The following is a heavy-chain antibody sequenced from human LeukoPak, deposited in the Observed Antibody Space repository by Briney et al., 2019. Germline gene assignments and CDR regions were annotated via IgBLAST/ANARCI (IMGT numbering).Heavy chain of an antibody. CDR2: IIPIFGTA. V-gene: IGHV1-69*05. J-gene: IGHJ6*03. CDR1: GGTFSSYA. CDR3: ARGNRIAARPYYYYMDV. Sequence: GASVKVSCKASGGTFSSYAISWVRQAPGQGLEWMGGIIPIFGTANYAQKFQGRVTVTTDESTSTAYMELSSLRSEDTAVYYCARGNRIAARPYYYYMDVWGKGTTVTVSS. D-gene: IGHD6-6*01.